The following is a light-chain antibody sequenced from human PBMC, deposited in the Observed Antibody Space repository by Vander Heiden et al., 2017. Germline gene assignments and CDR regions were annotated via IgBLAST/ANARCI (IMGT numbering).Light chain of an antibody. V-gene: IGKV4-1*01. CDR1: QSVFYSSNNKNY. CDR2: WAS. CDR3: QQYYSIPPT. Sequence: DIVMTQSPDSLAVSLGERATINCKSSQSVFYSSNNKNYLAWYQQKPGQPPKLLIDWASTRASVVPDRFSGSGSETDFTLTITSLQAEDVAVYYCQQYYSIPPTFGQGTKLEI. J-gene: IGKJ2*01.